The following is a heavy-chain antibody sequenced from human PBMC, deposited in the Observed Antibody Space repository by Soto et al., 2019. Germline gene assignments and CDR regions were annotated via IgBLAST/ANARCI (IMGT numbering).Heavy chain of an antibody. Sequence: PSETLSLTCTVSGGSISSYYWSWIRQPPGKGLEWIGYIYYSGSTYYNPSLKSRVTISVDRSKNQFSLKLSSVTAADTAVYYCARGAIGRPFDYWGQGTLVTVSS. CDR2: IYYSGST. CDR1: GGSISSYY. J-gene: IGHJ4*02. CDR3: ARGAIGRPFDY. D-gene: IGHD6-6*01. V-gene: IGHV4-59*12.